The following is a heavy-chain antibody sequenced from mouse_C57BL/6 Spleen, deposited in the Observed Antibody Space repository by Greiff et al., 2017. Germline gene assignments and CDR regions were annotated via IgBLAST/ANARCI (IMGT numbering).Heavy chain of an antibody. CDR1: GFTFSSYA. J-gene: IGHJ3*01. V-gene: IGHV5-4*03. D-gene: IGHD3-3*01. Sequence: EVKLVESGGGLVKPGGSLKLSCAASGFTFSSYAMSWVRQTPEKRLEWVATISDGGSYTYYPDNVKGRFTISWDNAKNNLYLQMSHLKSEDTAMYYCARKGEEGPWFAYWGQGTLVTVSA. CDR3: ARKGEEGPWFAY. CDR2: ISDGGSYT.